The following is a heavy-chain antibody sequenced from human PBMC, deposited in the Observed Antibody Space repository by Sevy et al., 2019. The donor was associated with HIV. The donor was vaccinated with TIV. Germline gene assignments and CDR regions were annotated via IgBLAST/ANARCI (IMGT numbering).Heavy chain of an antibody. D-gene: IGHD6-13*01. Sequence: GGSLRLSCAASGFTFSDHYMEWVRQAPGKGVEWVGRIRKKADSYTTEYAASVKGRFTMSRDDSKNSLYLLMNSLRTEDTAVYYWATHAGIAAAGRVFDYLGQGTLVTVSS. CDR1: GFTFSDHY. J-gene: IGHJ4*02. CDR2: IRKKADSYTT. V-gene: IGHV3-72*01. CDR3: ATHAGIAAAGRVFDY.